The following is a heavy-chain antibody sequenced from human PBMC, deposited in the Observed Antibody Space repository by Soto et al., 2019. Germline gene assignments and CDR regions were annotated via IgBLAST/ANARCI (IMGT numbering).Heavy chain of an antibody. D-gene: IGHD2-21*01. J-gene: IGHJ4*02. Sequence: WETLSITCSVSGGSISSNSYFWGWIRQPPGKGLECIGNIHYSGSTYYNPSLKSRVTISVDTSKTQFSLKLTSVSAADSAVYYCARRIAYYFDYWGQGTLVTASS. CDR3: ARRIAYYFDY. V-gene: IGHV4-39*01. CDR2: IHYSGST. CDR1: GGSISSNSYF.